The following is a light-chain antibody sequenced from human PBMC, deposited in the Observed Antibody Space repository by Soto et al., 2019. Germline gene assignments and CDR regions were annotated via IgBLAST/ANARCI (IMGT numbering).Light chain of an antibody. CDR3: AAWDDGLSAYV. CDR2: SSN. Sequence: QSVLTQPPSASGTPGQRVTISCSGSSSNIGSNSVYWFQQLPGTAPKLLIYSSNQRPSGVPDRFSGSKSGTSASLAISGLQSEAEADYYCAAWDDGLSAYVFGTGTKLTVL. CDR1: SSNIGSNS. V-gene: IGLV1-44*01. J-gene: IGLJ1*01.